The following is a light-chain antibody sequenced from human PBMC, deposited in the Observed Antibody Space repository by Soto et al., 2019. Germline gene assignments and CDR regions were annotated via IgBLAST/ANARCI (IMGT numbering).Light chain of an antibody. V-gene: IGKV3-11*01. Sequence: EIVLTQSPATLSLSPGERVTLSCRASQSVTTYLAWYQQKPGQAPRLLIYDASTRATGIPARFSGSGSGTDFTLTISSLEPEDFALYYCQQRSNWPPLITYGQGTRLEIK. CDR1: QSVTTY. CDR3: QQRSNWPPLIT. J-gene: IGKJ5*01. CDR2: DAS.